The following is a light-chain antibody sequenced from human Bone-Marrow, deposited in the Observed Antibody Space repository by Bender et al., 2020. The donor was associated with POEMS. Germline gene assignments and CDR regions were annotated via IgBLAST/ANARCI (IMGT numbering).Light chain of an antibody. J-gene: IGLJ3*02. V-gene: IGLV6-57*04. CDR1: SGGIASNY. CDR3: QSYDTTTWV. CDR2: EDD. Sequence: NFMLTQPHSVSESPGKTVTIACTRTSGGIASNYVQWYQQRPGSAPTAVIYEDDQRPSGVPDRFSGSIDSTSNSASLTISGLRTEDEAAYFCQSYDTTTWVFGGGTSLTVL.